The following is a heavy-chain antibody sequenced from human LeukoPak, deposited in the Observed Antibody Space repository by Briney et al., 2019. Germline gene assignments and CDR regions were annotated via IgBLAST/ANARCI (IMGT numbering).Heavy chain of an antibody. V-gene: IGHV3-53*01. CDR2: IYSGGST. Sequence: PGGSLRLSCAASGFTVSSNYMNWVRQAPGKGLEWVSVIYSGGSTYCADSVRGRFSISRDSSKNTLYLQMNSLRAEDTAVYYCAREGATTSFDYWGQGTLVTVSS. CDR3: AREGATTSFDY. D-gene: IGHD1-26*01. J-gene: IGHJ4*02. CDR1: GFTVSSNY.